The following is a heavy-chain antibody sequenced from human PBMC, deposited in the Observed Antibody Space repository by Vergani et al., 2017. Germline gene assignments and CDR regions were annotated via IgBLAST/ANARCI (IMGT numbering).Heavy chain of an antibody. Sequence: ELQLVESGGGLVQPGGSLSLSCAASGFTFSSYSMNWVRQAPGKGLEWVSYISSSSSTIYYADSVKGRFTISRDNAKNSLYLQMNSLRAEDTAVYYCARGLDYWGQGTLVTVSS. J-gene: IGHJ4*02. CDR2: ISSSSSTI. CDR1: GFTFSSYS. CDR3: ARGLDY. V-gene: IGHV3-48*01.